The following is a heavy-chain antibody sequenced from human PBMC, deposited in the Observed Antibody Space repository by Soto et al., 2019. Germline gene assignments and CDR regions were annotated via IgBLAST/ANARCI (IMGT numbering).Heavy chain of an antibody. D-gene: IGHD3-10*01. CDR1: GFTFSSYE. CDR3: TQTRGFGESDAFDI. V-gene: IGHV3-15*01. Sequence: GGSLRLSCAASGFTFSSYEMNWVRQAPGKGLEWVGRIKSKTDGGTTDYAAPVKGRFTISRDDSKNTLYLQMNSLKTEDTAVYYCTQTRGFGESDAFDIWGQGTMVTVSS. CDR2: IKSKTDGGTT. J-gene: IGHJ3*02.